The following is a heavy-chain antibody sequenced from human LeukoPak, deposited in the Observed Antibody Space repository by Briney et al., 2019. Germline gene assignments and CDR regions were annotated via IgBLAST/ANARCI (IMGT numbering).Heavy chain of an antibody. Sequence: SVNVSCKASGGTLSNYAINWVRQAPGQGHEWMGRIIPTLGIAIYAQKFQGRVTITADKSTSTACMELSSLRSQDTAVYYCARDRYYYDSSSYHAFDIWGQGTMVTVSS. J-gene: IGHJ3*02. CDR1: GGTLSNYA. V-gene: IGHV1-69*04. CDR2: IIPTLGIA. D-gene: IGHD3-22*01. CDR3: ARDRYYYDSSSYHAFDI.